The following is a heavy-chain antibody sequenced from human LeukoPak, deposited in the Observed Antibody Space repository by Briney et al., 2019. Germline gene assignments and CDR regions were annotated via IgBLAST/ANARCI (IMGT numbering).Heavy chain of an antibody. CDR3: AREKQKYSSGWYCLDY. J-gene: IGHJ4*02. D-gene: IGHD6-19*01. Sequence: GGSLRLSCAASGFTFSTYGLHWVRQAPGKGLEWVALIWYDGSNKYYADSVKGRFTISRDNSRNTLYLQMNSLRAEDTAVYYCAREKQKYSSGWYCLDYWGQGTLVTVSS. CDR1: GFTFSTYG. V-gene: IGHV3-33*01. CDR2: IWYDGSNK.